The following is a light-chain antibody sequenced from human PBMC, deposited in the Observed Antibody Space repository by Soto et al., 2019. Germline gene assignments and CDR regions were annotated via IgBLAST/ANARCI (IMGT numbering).Light chain of an antibody. Sequence: EIVLTQSPGTLSLSPGERATLSCRASQSVRSSYLAWYQQKPGQAPRLLIFGASSRATGIQDRFSGSGSGTDFTLTIRRLEPEDSAVFYCKQYGRSPLTFGGGTKVDI. CDR2: GAS. CDR3: KQYGRSPLT. CDR1: QSVRSSY. J-gene: IGKJ4*01. V-gene: IGKV3-20*01.